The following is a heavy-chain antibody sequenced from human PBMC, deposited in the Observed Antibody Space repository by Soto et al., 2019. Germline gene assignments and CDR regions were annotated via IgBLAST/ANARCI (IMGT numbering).Heavy chain of an antibody. CDR1: GYTFTSYA. J-gene: IGHJ5*02. D-gene: IGHD3-3*01. CDR2: INAGNGNT. V-gene: IGHV1-3*01. Sequence: ASVKVSCKASGYTFTSYAMHWVRQAPGQRLEWMGWINAGNGNTKYSQKFQGRVTITRDTSASTAYMELSSLRSEDTAVYYCAREGKALYDFWSGPFGPWGQGTLVTVSS. CDR3: AREGKALYDFWSGPFGP.